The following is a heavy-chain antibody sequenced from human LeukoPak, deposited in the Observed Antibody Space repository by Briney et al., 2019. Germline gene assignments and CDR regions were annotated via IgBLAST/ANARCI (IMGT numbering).Heavy chain of an antibody. CDR1: GYTFTGYY. CDR2: INPNSGDT. J-gene: IGHJ4*02. Sequence: ASVKVSCKASGYTFTGYYVHWVRQAPGQGLEWMGRINPNSGDTNYAQKFQGRVTMTRDTSISTAYMELSRLRSDDAAVYYCARDYCGGDCFPDYWGQGTLVTVSS. V-gene: IGHV1-2*06. CDR3: ARDYCGGDCFPDY. D-gene: IGHD2-21*02.